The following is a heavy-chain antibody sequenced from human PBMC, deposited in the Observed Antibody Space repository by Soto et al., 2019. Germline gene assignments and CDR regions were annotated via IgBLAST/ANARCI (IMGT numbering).Heavy chain of an antibody. CDR2: ISGSGGST. CDR1: GFTFSSYA. V-gene: IGHV3-23*01. D-gene: IGHD3-10*01. Sequence: GGSLRLSCAASGFTFSSYAMSWVRQAPGKGLEWVSAISGSGGSTYYADSVKGRFTISRDNSKNTLYLQMNSLRAEDTAVYYCAKDPLWFGDLVGYFDYWGQGTLVTVSS. J-gene: IGHJ4*02. CDR3: AKDPLWFGDLVGYFDY.